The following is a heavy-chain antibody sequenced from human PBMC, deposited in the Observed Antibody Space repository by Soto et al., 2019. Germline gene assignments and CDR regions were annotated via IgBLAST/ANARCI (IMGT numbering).Heavy chain of an antibody. CDR3: AHAGDYDLLTFDH. J-gene: IGHJ4*02. D-gene: IGHD4-17*01. CDR2: IYWDDDK. CDR1: GFSLTTYDMG. V-gene: IGHV2-5*02. Sequence: QITLKESGPTLVRPAQTLTVTCAFSGFSLTTYDMGVAWIRQPPGKALEWLALIYWDDDKRYSPSLKDRLAISKDTSRNQVVLTITNMDPGDTATYFCAHAGDYDLLTFDHWGPGTLVTVSS.